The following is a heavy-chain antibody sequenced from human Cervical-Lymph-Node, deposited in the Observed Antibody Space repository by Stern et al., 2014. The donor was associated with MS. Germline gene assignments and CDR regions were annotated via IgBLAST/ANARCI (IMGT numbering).Heavy chain of an antibody. Sequence: VQLVQSGAEVKKPGSSVKVSCKASGGTFSSQGISWVRQAPGQGLEWLGGIIPVFGAAHYAQKFQGRVTITADESTSTAYMELRSLRSEDTAVYYCARDEIGQTTTHYYYYGMDVWGQGTTVTVSS. CDR3: ARDEIGQTTTHYYYYGMDV. V-gene: IGHV1-69*01. J-gene: IGHJ6*02. CDR1: GGTFSSQG. CDR2: IIPVFGAA. D-gene: IGHD1-1*01.